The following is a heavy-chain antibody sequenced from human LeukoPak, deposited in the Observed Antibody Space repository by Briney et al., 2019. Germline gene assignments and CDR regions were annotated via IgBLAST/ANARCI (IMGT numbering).Heavy chain of an antibody. CDR3: ARGRYSGSFFDC. D-gene: IGHD1-26*01. Sequence: SETLSLTCAVYGGSFSGYYWSWIRQPPGKGLEWIGEINHSGGTNYNPSLKSRVTIAVDTSKNRFSQKLSSVTAAGTAVYDCARGRYSGSFFDCWGPGTLFTVSS. J-gene: IGHJ4*02. CDR1: GGSFSGYY. V-gene: IGHV4-34*01. CDR2: INHSGGT.